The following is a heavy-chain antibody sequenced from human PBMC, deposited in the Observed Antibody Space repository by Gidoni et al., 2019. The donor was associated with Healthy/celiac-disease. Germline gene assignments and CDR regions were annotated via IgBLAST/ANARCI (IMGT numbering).Heavy chain of an antibody. CDR3: ASSSWGTTPFDY. CDR2: IYNSGST. CDR1: CGSISSSNW. V-gene: IGHV4-4*02. D-gene: IGHD6-13*01. J-gene: IGHJ4*02. Sequence: QLQLPESGPGLVQPSGTLSLTCAVSCGSISSSNWWSWVRQPPGTGLEWIGEIYNSGSTNYNPSLKSRGTISVDKSKNQFYMKLSSVTAADTAVYYCASSSWGTTPFDYWGQGTLVTVSS.